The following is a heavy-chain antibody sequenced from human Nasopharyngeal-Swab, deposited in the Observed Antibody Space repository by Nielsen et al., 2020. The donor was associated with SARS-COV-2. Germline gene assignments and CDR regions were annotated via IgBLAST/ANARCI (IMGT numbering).Heavy chain of an antibody. CDR2: IYYSGST. D-gene: IGHD3-10*01. CDR1: GGSISSSSYY. CDR3: ARVSMVRGVINYYYGMDV. V-gene: IGHV4-39*07. Sequence: SETLSLTYTVSGGSISSSSYYWGWIRQPPGKGLEWIGSIYYSGSTYYNPSLKSRVTISVDTSKNQFSLKLSSVTAADTAVYYCARVSMVRGVINYYYGMDVWGQGTTVTVSS. J-gene: IGHJ6*02.